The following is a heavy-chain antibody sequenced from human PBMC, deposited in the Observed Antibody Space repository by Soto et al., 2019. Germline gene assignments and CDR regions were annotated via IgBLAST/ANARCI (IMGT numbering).Heavy chain of an antibody. V-gene: IGHV3-15*07. CDR3: TTDSRTSLPEIRFDY. Sequence: EVQLVESGGTLVKPGGSLRLSCVASGFPFSNAWINWVRQVPGKGLEWVGRVKSKTDGGSSDYAAAVKGRFAVSRDDSRNIVYLQMNSLKIEDTGVYYCTTDSRTSLPEIRFDYWCHGTQVTVSS. D-gene: IGHD2-8*01. CDR1: GFPFSNAW. J-gene: IGHJ4*01. CDR2: VKSKTDGGSS.